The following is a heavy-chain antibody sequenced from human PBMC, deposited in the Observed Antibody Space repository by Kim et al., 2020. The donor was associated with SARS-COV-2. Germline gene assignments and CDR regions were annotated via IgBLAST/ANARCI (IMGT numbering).Heavy chain of an antibody. J-gene: IGHJ6*02. Sequence: ASVKVSCKASGYTFTSYDINWVRQATGQGLEWMGWMNPNSGNTGYAQKFQGRVTMTRNTSISTAYMELSSLRSEDTAVYYCASTREIYDILTGYYPSYYYYGMDVWGQGTTVTVSS. D-gene: IGHD3-9*01. CDR3: ASTREIYDILTGYYPSYYYYGMDV. V-gene: IGHV1-8*01. CDR2: MNPNSGNT. CDR1: GYTFTSYD.